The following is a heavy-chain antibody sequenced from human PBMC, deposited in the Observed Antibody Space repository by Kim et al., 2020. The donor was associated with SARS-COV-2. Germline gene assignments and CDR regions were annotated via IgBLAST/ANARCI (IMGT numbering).Heavy chain of an antibody. Sequence: SETLSLTCSVSGGSINNYFWSWIRQPPGKGLEWIGYIYYSGSTNYYPSLKSRVTISLDTSKKYFSLRLSSVTAADTAVYYCARSPSNSMKFDPWGQGTLVTVSS. CDR3: ARSPSNSMKFDP. J-gene: IGHJ5*02. CDR1: GGSINNYF. CDR2: IYYSGST. V-gene: IGHV4-59*01. D-gene: IGHD2-21*01.